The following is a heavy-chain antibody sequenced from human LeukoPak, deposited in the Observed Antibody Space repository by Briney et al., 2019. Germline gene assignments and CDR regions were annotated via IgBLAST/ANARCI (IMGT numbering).Heavy chain of an antibody. J-gene: IGHJ4*02. D-gene: IGHD6-13*01. CDR3: ARLGTAAGTRSLDY. CDR1: GGYISSYY. V-gene: IGHV4-59*08. CDR2: IYYSGST. Sequence: PSETLSLTCTVSGGYISSYYWSWIRQPPGKGLEWIGYIYYSGSTNYNPSLKSRVTISVDTSKNQFSLKLSSVTAADTAVYYCARLGTAAGTRSLDYWGQGTLVTVSS.